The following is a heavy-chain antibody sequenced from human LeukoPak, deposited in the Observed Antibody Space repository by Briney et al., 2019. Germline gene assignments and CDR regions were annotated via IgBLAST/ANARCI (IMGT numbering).Heavy chain of an antibody. CDR3: AREDQTPYGSGSYSQLFGFDP. Sequence: SETLSLTCAVYGGSFSGYYWSWIRQLPGKGLEWIGEINHSGSTNYNPSLKSRVTISVDTSKNQFSLKLSSVTAADTAVYYCAREDQTPYGSGSYSQLFGFDPWGQGTLVTVSS. CDR1: GGSFSGYY. D-gene: IGHD3-10*01. V-gene: IGHV4-34*01. CDR2: INHSGST. J-gene: IGHJ5*02.